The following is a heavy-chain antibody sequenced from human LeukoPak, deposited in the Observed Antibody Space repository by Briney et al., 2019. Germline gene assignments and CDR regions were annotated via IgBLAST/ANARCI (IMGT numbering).Heavy chain of an antibody. CDR1: GGSISSSNR. CDR2: IYHSGST. J-gene: IGHJ6*03. V-gene: IGHV4-4*02. D-gene: IGHD3-3*01. Sequence: SGTLSLTCAASGGSISSSNRWCWVRQPPGRGLEWIGEIYHSGSTSYNPSLKSRVTISVDKSKNQFSLKLSSVTAADTAVYYCAKGRGYDFWSGYNYYMDVWGKGTTVTVSS. CDR3: AKGRGYDFWSGYNYYMDV.